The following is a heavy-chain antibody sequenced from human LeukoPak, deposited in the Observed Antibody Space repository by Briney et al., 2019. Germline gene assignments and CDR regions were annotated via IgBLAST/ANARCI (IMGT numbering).Heavy chain of an antibody. CDR1: GFTFSSYE. Sequence: GGSLRLSCAASGFTFSSYEMNWARQAPGKGLEWVSYISSSGSTIYYADSVKGRFTISRDNAKNSLYLQMNSLRAEDTAVYYCAREGSGNGAFDIWGQGTMVTVSS. V-gene: IGHV3-48*03. CDR3: AREGSGNGAFDI. D-gene: IGHD3-10*01. CDR2: ISSSGSTI. J-gene: IGHJ3*02.